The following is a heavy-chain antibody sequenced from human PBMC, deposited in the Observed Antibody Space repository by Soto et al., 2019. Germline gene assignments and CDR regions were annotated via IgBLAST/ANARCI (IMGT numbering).Heavy chain of an antibody. D-gene: IGHD2-15*01. J-gene: IGHJ3*02. CDR3: ARELRGYCSGGSCYDAFDI. V-gene: IGHV4-31*03. Sequence: SETLSLTCTVSGGSISSGGYYWSWIRQHPGKGLEWIGYIYYSGSTYYNPSLKSRVTISVDTSKNQFSLKLSSVTAADTAVYYCARELRGYCSGGSCYDAFDIWGQGTMVT. CDR2: IYYSGST. CDR1: GGSISSGGYY.